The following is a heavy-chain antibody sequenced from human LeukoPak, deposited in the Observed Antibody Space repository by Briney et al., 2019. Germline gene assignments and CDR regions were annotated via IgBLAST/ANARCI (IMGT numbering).Heavy chain of an antibody. V-gene: IGHV4-4*07. J-gene: IGHJ5*02. CDR3: ARDPPNWGAAADRGWFDP. CDR2: IYTSGST. CDR1: GGSISSYY. Sequence: SETLSLTCTVSGGSISSYYWSWIRQPAGKGLEWIGRIYTSGSTNYSPSLKSRVTMSVDTSKNQFSLKLSSVTAADTAVYYCARDPPNWGAAADRGWFDPWGQGTLVTVSS. D-gene: IGHD6-13*01.